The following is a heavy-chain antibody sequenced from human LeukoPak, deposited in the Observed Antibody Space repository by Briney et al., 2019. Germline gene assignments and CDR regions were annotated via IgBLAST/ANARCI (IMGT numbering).Heavy chain of an antibody. CDR3: ANLWFGETK. CDR2: ISYDGSNK. CDR1: GFTFSSYG. V-gene: IGHV3-30*18. D-gene: IGHD3-10*01. Sequence: GGSLRLSCAASGFTFSSYGMHWVRQAPGKGLEWVAVISYDGSNKYYADSVKGRFTVSRDNSKNTLYLQMNSLRAEDTAVYYCANLWFGETKWGQGTLVTVSS. J-gene: IGHJ4*02.